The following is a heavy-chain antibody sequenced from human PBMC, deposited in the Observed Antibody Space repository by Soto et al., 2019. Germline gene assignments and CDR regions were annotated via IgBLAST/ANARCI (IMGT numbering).Heavy chain of an antibody. J-gene: IGHJ4*02. V-gene: IGHV3-23*01. CDR1: GFDFNKYA. Sequence: PGGSLRLSCAAFGFDFNKYAMTWVRHAPGIGQQWVSSITSNGDSTYYADSVKDRFTTSRDNSKNTLYLQMNSWRADDTAAFYCAKDAPSYTTTPFYFDSWGQGTLVTVSS. D-gene: IGHD2-2*02. CDR2: ITSNGDST. CDR3: AKDAPSYTTTPFYFDS.